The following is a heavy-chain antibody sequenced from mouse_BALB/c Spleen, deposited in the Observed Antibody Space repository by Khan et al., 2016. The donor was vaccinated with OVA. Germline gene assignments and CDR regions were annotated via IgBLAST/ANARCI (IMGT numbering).Heavy chain of an antibody. Sequence: EVKLVESGGGLVQPGGSLKLSCAASGFIFRTYAMSWVRQTPEKRLEWVATISSDGDYTYYPDSVKDRFTISRDNAKHTLFLQMSSLRSEDTAMYYCARSPYGNSAYWGQGTLVTVSA. J-gene: IGHJ3*01. CDR1: GFIFRTYA. CDR3: ARSPYGNSAY. CDR2: ISSDGDYT. V-gene: IGHV5-9-3*01. D-gene: IGHD2-1*01.